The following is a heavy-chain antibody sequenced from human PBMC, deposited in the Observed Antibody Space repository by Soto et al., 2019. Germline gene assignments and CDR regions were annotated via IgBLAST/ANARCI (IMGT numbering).Heavy chain of an antibody. J-gene: IGHJ4*02. CDR1: GGSISSSSYY. D-gene: IGHD5-12*01. V-gene: IGHV4-39*01. CDR2: IYYSGST. CDR3: ARLGVYSGYDWGY. Sequence: QLQLQESGPGLVKPSETLSLTCTVSGGSISSSSYYWGWIRQPPGKGLEWIGSIYYSGSTYYNPSLKTRVXXSXAXXKNQFSLKLSSVTAADTAVYYCARLGVYSGYDWGYWGQGTLVTVSS.